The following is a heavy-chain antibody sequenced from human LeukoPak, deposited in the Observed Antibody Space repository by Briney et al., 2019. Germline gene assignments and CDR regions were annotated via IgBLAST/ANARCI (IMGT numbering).Heavy chain of an antibody. CDR3: DITLAWGGRSYGYYYMDV. V-gene: IGHV1-8*01. D-gene: IGHD1-14*01. J-gene: IGHJ6*03. CDR1: GYTFSDYD. CDR2: INPNSGNA. Sequence: ASVKVSCKASGYTFSDYDINWVRQATGQGLEWMGWINPNSGNAGYAQKFQGRVTMTRNTSISTAYMELSSLRSEDTAVYYCDITLAWGGRSYGYYYMDVWDKGTTVTVSS.